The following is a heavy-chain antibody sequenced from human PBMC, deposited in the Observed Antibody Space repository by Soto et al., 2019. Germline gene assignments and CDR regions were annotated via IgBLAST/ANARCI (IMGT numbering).Heavy chain of an antibody. CDR2: ISSSSTI. J-gene: IGHJ4*02. D-gene: IGHD1-26*01. CDR3: ARAPFSAYSGSFRVETREFDY. Sequence: GGSLRLSCAASGFTFSSYSMNWVRQAPGKGLEWVSYISSSSTIYYADSVKGRFTISRDNAKNSLYLQMNSLRAEDTAVYYCARAPFSAYSGSFRVETREFDYWGQGTLVTVSS. CDR1: GFTFSSYS. V-gene: IGHV3-48*04.